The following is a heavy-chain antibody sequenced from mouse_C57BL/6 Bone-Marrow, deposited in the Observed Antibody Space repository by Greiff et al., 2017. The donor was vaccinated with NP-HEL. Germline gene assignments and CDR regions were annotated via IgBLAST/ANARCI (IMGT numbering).Heavy chain of an antibody. Sequence: VQLQQPGAELVKPGASVKLSCKASGYTFTSYWMHWVKQRPGQGLEWIGMIHPNSGSTPHNEKFKSKATLTVDKSSSTAYMQLSSRTSEDSAVYYCAREATGHFDYWGQGTTLTVSS. CDR3: AREATGHFDY. J-gene: IGHJ2*01. V-gene: IGHV1-64*01. CDR1: GYTFTSYW. D-gene: IGHD4-1*02. CDR2: IHPNSGST.